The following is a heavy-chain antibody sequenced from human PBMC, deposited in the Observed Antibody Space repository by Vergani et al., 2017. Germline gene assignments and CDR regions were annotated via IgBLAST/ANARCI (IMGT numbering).Heavy chain of an antibody. Sequence: QLQLQESGPGLVKPSETLSLTCTVSGGSISSSSYYWGWIRQPPGKGLEWIGSIYYSGSTYYNPSLKSRVTISVDTSKNQFSLKLSSVTAEDTAVYYCARVRGVTRPYYYYGMDVWGQGTTVTVSS. J-gene: IGHJ6*02. CDR3: ARVRGVTRPYYYYGMDV. D-gene: IGHD3-10*01. CDR2: IYYSGST. CDR1: GGSISSSSYY. V-gene: IGHV4-39*07.